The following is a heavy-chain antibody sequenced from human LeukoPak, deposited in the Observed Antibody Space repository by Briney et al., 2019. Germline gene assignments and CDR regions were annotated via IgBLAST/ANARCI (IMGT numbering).Heavy chain of an antibody. V-gene: IGHV3-21*06. Sequence: GGSLRLSCAASGFTFSSYSMNWVRQAPGKXLEWVSSISSSGTYIYYADSVKGRFTISRDDAKNSLFLQMNSLRAEDTAVYYCARGGSSWFYFAYWGQGSLVTVSS. CDR1: GFTFSSYS. D-gene: IGHD6-13*01. CDR2: ISSSGTYI. CDR3: ARGGSSWFYFAY. J-gene: IGHJ4*02.